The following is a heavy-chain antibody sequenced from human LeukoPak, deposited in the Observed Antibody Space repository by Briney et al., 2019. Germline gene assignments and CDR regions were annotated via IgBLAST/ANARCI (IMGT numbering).Heavy chain of an antibody. CDR2: IKQDGSDR. J-gene: IGHJ4*02. Sequence: GGSLRLSCAASGFTFRNYWMSWVRQAPGTGLEWVANIKQDGSDRNYVTSVRGRFTISRDNAESSLYLQMNSLRSVDTAVYYCVRNLAVAGTCFDSWGQGTLVTVSS. D-gene: IGHD6-19*01. CDR3: VRNLAVAGTCFDS. CDR1: GFTFRNYW. V-gene: IGHV3-7*03.